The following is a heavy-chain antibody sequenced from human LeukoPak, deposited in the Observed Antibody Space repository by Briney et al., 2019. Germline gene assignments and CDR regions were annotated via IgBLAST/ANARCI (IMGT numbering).Heavy chain of an antibody. CDR2: IYYSGST. Sequence: SETLSLTCTVSGDSISSYYWSWIRQPPGKGLEWIGYIYYSGSTNYNPSLKSRVTISVDTSNNQSSLKMTSVTAADSAVYYCARFIAVAKNWFDPWGQGTLVTVSS. CDR1: GDSISSYY. V-gene: IGHV4-59*01. CDR3: ARFIAVAKNWFDP. J-gene: IGHJ5*02. D-gene: IGHD6-19*01.